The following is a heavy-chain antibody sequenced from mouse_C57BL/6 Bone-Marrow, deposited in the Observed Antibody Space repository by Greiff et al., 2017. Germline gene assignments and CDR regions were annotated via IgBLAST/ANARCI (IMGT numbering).Heavy chain of an antibody. Sequence: QVQLQQPGAELVKPGASVKLSCKASGYTFTSYWMQWVKQRPGQGLEWIGEIDPSDSYTNYNQKFKGKATLTVDTSSSTAYMQLSSLTSEDSAVYDCARKGYYSNFFYAMDYWGQGTSVTVSS. J-gene: IGHJ4*01. CDR3: ARKGYYSNFFYAMDY. CDR1: GYTFTSYW. V-gene: IGHV1-50*01. CDR2: IDPSDSYT. D-gene: IGHD2-5*01.